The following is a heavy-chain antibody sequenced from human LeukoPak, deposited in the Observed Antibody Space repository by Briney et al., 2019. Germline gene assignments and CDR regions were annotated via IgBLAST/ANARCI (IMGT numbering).Heavy chain of an antibody. D-gene: IGHD2-21*01. CDR2: ISDGGGTT. CDR1: GFTSSSCA. Sequence: GGSLRLSRAAPGFTSSSCAMSWVRQAPGKGLEWVSGISDGGGTTNYADAVKGQFTISRDKSKNTLFLQMNSTRAEDTAVYFCAKSYDCYLGYFASWGQGTLVTVPS. J-gene: IGHJ4*02. CDR3: AKSYDCYLGYFAS. V-gene: IGHV3-23*01.